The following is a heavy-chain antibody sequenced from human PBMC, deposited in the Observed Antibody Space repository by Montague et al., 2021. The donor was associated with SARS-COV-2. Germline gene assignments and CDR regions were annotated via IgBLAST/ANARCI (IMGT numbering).Heavy chain of an antibody. Sequence: SETLSLTCTVSGGSVSSSHYFWAWIRQPPGMGLEWIGSIYFTGKTYYHPSLKSRVTISIDTSKNHFSLRLSSMTAADSAVFYCARWGLNNAFDIWGLGTMITISS. CDR1: GGSVSSSHYF. CDR2: IYFTGKT. J-gene: IGHJ3*02. V-gene: IGHV4-39*02. CDR3: ARWGLNNAFDI. D-gene: IGHD1/OR15-1a*01.